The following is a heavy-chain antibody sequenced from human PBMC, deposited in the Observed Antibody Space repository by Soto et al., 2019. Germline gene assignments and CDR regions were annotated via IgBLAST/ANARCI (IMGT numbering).Heavy chain of an antibody. V-gene: IGHV3-30*18. CDR2: ISYDGSKK. CDR3: AKGRLRFPSLRGNAVDI. Sequence: QVQLVESGGGVVQPGRSLRLSCAASGFTFSTFGMHWVRQAPGKGPEWVAIISYDGSKKYYADSVKGRFTISRDNSKNTLSLQMNSLRPEDTAVYYCAKGRLRFPSLRGNAVDIWGQGTMVTVSS. D-gene: IGHD3-10*01. CDR1: GFTFSTFG. J-gene: IGHJ3*02.